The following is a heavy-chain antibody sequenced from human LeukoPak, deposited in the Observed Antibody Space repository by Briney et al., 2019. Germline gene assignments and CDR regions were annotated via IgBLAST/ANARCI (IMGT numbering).Heavy chain of an antibody. V-gene: IGHV4-39*01. Sequence: PSETLSLTCTVSGGPVSSSSYYWGWIRQPPGKGLEWIGTIYYTGTTYYNPPLTSRVTISVDTSKNQLSLNLNSVTAADTAVYYCARATGRSDSSGYYLTFDYWGQGTLVTVSS. CDR3: ARATGRSDSSGYYLTFDY. J-gene: IGHJ4*02. CDR2: IYYTGTT. D-gene: IGHD3-22*01. CDR1: GGPVSSSSYY.